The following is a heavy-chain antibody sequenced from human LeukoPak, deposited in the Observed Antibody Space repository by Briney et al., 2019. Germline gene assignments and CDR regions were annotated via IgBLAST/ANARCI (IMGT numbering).Heavy chain of an antibody. CDR3: ARRRGYSYGYSGSVY. CDR2: INQSGST. V-gene: IGHV4-39*07. D-gene: IGHD5-18*01. J-gene: IGHJ4*02. CDR1: GRSISSSSYY. Sequence: PSETLSLTCTVSGRSISSSSYYWSWLRQPPGNGLEGIGEINQSGSTNYNPSLKTRFTISVDTAKNPLSLKLSYVTTAATTVYHCARRRGYSYGYSGSVYWGQGTLVTVSS.